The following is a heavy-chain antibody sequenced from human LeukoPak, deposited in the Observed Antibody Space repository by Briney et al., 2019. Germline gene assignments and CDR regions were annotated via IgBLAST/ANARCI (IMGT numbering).Heavy chain of an antibody. J-gene: IGHJ4*02. CDR3: ARRGTHWGRFAY. V-gene: IGHV4-39*01. CDR1: GGSISSSSYY. Sequence: SETLSLTCTVSGGSISSSSYYWGWIRQPPGKGLEWIVTIHYSGSTYYNPSPRSRVTMSVHTSNTQLSLKLSSVTAADTAVYYCARRGTHWGRFAYWGQGSLVTVSS. CDR2: IHYSGST. D-gene: IGHD1-7*01.